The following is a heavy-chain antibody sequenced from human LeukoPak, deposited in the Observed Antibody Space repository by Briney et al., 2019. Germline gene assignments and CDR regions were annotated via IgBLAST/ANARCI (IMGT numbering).Heavy chain of an antibody. CDR3: ARDGATPYLTGYPTNWFDP. D-gene: IGHD3-9*01. CDR2: IYYSGST. Sequence: SETLSLTCTVSDGTISSYYWNWIGQPPGKGLEWIGYIYYSGSTNDNPSLKSRVTISVDTSKNQFSLKLSSVTAADTAVYYCARDGATPYLTGYPTNWFDPWGQGTLVTVSS. V-gene: IGHV4-59*01. J-gene: IGHJ5*02. CDR1: DGTISSYY.